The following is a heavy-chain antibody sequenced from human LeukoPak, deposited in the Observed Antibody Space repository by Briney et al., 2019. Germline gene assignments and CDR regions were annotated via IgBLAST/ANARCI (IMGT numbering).Heavy chain of an antibody. D-gene: IGHD6-19*01. Sequence: GGSLRLSCAASGFTFSSYSMNWVRQAPGKGLEWVSSISSGSTYIYYADSLKGRFTISRDNAKNSLYLQMNSLRVEDTAVYYCVRDWLGIPYYFDFWGQGTLVTVSS. CDR1: GFTFSSYS. J-gene: IGHJ4*02. CDR3: VRDWLGIPYYFDF. CDR2: ISSGSTYI. V-gene: IGHV3-21*01.